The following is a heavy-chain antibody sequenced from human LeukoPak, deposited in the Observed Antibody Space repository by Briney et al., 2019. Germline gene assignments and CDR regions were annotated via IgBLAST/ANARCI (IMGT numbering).Heavy chain of an antibody. Sequence: PGRSLRLSCAASGFTFSNAWMSWVRQAPGKGLEWVGRIKSKTDGGTTDYAAPVKGRFTISRDDSKNTLYLQMNSLKTEDTAVYYCTTTPPYTYCSGGSCILDYWGQGTLVTVSS. D-gene: IGHD2-15*01. CDR3: TTTPPYTYCSGGSCILDY. CDR2: IKSKTDGGTT. J-gene: IGHJ4*02. CDR1: GFTFSNAW. V-gene: IGHV3-15*01.